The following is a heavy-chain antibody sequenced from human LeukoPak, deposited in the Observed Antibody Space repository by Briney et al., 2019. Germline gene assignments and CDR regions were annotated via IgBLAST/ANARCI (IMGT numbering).Heavy chain of an antibody. Sequence: ASVKVSCKASGYTFTRYYIHWVRQPPGQGLEWGGWINPNSGGTNYAQKFQGRVTMTRDTSISTAYMEVSRLRSDDSAVDYCVRAGYSYGTMDVWGQGSTVTVSS. V-gene: IGHV1-2*02. CDR2: INPNSGGT. J-gene: IGHJ6*02. CDR3: VRAGYSYGTMDV. D-gene: IGHD5-18*01. CDR1: GYTFTRYY.